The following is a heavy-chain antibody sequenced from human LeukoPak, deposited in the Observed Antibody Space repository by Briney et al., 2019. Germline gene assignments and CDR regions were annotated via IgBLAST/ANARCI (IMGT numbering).Heavy chain of an antibody. D-gene: IGHD3-22*01. J-gene: IGHJ4*02. CDR3: AKDQGYYYDRSVSYYFDY. Sequence: GGSLRLSCAASGFTFGSYAMSWVRQAPDVGLEWVSAITSSGDTTYYADSVKGRFTISRDNSKNTLYLQMKSLRAEDTAVYYCAKDQGYYYDRSVSYYFDYWGQGTLVTVSS. CDR1: GFTFGSYA. V-gene: IGHV3-23*01. CDR2: ITSSGDTT.